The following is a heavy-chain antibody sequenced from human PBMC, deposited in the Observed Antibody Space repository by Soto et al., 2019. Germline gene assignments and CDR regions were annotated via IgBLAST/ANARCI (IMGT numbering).Heavy chain of an antibody. D-gene: IGHD6-13*01. Sequence: SETLSLTCTVSGGSISSYYWSWIRQPPGKGLEWIGYIYYSGSTNYNPSLKSRVTISVDTSKNQFSLKLSSVTAADTAVYYCARGHGIAAAGTAFDIWGQGTMVTVSS. V-gene: IGHV4-59*01. J-gene: IGHJ3*02. CDR3: ARGHGIAAAGTAFDI. CDR2: IYYSGST. CDR1: GGSISSYY.